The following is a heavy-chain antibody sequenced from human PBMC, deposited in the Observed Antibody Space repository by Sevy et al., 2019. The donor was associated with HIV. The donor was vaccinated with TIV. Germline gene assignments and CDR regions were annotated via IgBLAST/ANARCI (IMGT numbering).Heavy chain of an antibody. D-gene: IGHD6-6*01. CDR3: AKDLGSSSWNYNGMDV. CDR2: ISWSGGST. J-gene: IGHJ6*02. Sequence: GGSLRLSCAASGFTFHDYAMHWVRQPPGKGLEWVSLISWSGGSTYYVDSVKGRFTISRDNSKNSLYLQMNSLITEDTALYYCAKDLGSSSWNYNGMDVWGQGTTVTVSS. V-gene: IGHV3-43D*03. CDR1: GFTFHDYA.